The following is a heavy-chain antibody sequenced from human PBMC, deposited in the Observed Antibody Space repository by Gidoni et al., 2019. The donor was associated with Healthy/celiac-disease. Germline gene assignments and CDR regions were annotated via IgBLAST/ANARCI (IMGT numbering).Heavy chain of an antibody. Sequence: QVQLQQWGAGLLKPSEPLSLPCAVYGGSFSGYYWSWIRQPPGKGLEWIGEINHSGSTNYNPSLKSRVTISVDTSKNQFSLKLSSVTAADTAVYYCAREVGMTTVTTGFDYWGQGTLVTVSS. CDR3: AREVGMTTVTTGFDY. CDR1: GGSFSGYY. D-gene: IGHD4-17*01. V-gene: IGHV4-34*01. J-gene: IGHJ4*02. CDR2: INHSGST.